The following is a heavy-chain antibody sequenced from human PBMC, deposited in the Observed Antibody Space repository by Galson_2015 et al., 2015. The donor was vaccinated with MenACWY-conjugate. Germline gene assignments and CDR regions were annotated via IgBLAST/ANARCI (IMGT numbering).Heavy chain of an antibody. D-gene: IGHD3-22*01. J-gene: IGHJ4*02. V-gene: IGHV3-11*05. CDR1: GFTFSDYY. CDR3: ARGSTYYYDSSGYYYFDY. CDR2: ISSSSSYT. Sequence: SLRLACAASGFTFSDYYMSWLRQAPGKGLEWVSYISSSSSYTNYADSVKGRFTISRDNAKNSLYLQMNSLRAEDTAVYYCARGSTYYYDSSGYYYFDYWGQGTLVTVSS.